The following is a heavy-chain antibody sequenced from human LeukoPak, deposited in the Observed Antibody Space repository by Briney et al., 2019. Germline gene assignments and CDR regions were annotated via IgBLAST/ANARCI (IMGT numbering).Heavy chain of an antibody. V-gene: IGHV1-18*01. J-gene: IGHJ4*02. D-gene: IGHD4-17*01. Sequence: ASVKVSCKASGYTFTNFGISWVRQAPGQGLEWMGWISAYNGNTNYAQRLQGKVTMTTDTSTSTAYMELRSLRSDDTAVYYCARDRDYGDYNTQDLFVYWGQGTLVTVSS. CDR2: ISAYNGNT. CDR1: GYTFTNFG. CDR3: ARDRDYGDYNTQDLFVY.